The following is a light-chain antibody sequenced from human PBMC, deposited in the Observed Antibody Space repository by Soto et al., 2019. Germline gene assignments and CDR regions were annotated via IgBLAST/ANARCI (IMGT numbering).Light chain of an antibody. J-gene: IGLJ1*01. V-gene: IGLV1-40*01. Sequence: QSVLTQPPSVSGAPGQRVTISCTGSSSNIGAGYDVHWYQQLPGTAPKLLIYGDSNRPSGVPDRFSGSKSGTSASLAITGLQAEDDADYYCQSYDSRLSGSRYVFGTGTKLTVL. CDR3: QSYDSRLSGSRYV. CDR2: GDS. CDR1: SSNIGAGYD.